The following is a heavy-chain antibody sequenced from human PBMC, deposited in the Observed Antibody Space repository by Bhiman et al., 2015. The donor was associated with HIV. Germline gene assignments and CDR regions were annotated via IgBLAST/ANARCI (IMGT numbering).Heavy chain of an antibody. D-gene: IGHD1-26*01. Sequence: QVHLVESGGGVVQPGRSLRLSCAASGFSFSHYGMHWVRQAPGKGLEWVAVISYDGSNKYYADSVRGRFTISRDISKNTLYLQMNSLRADDTAIYYCARVAILGSYLDYFDYWGQGTLVTVSS. CDR3: ARVAILGSYLDYFDY. CDR1: GFSFSHYG. V-gene: IGHV3-30*03. J-gene: IGHJ4*02. CDR2: ISYDGSNK.